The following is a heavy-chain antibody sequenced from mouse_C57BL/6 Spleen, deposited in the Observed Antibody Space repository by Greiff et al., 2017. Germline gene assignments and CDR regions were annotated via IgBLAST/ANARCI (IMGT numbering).Heavy chain of an antibody. CDR2: SSSGSSTI. CDR3: ARRSYAMDY. Sequence: EVKLVESGGGLVKPGGSLKLSCAVSGFTFSDYGMHWVRQAPEKGLEWVAYSSSGSSTIYYADTVKGRFTISRDNAKNTLFLQMTSLRSEDTAMYYCARRSYAMDYWGQGTSVTVSS. J-gene: IGHJ4*01. V-gene: IGHV5-17*01. CDR1: GFTFSDYG.